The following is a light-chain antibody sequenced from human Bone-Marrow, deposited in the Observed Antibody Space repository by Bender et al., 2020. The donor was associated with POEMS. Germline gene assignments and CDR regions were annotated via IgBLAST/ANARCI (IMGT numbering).Light chain of an antibody. V-gene: IGLV2-23*01. CDR1: HNDVGNYNL. Sequence: QSALTQPASLSGSPGQSITISCTGTHNDVGNYNLVSWYQQHPGRAPKLVIYETSKRPSGVSDRFSGSKSGNTASLTISGLQAEDEGDYHCCSYAGSTTLVFGGGTRLTVL. CDR2: ETS. CDR3: CSYAGSTTLV. J-gene: IGLJ2*01.